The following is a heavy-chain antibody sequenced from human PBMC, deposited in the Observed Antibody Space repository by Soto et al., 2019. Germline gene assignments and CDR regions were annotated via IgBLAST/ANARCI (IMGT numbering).Heavy chain of an antibody. CDR3: AKNFYSSSPVDY. D-gene: IGHD6-13*01. CDR1: GFTFSSYG. J-gene: IGHJ4*02. CDR2: ISYDGSNK. V-gene: IGHV3-30*18. Sequence: PGGSLRLSCAASGFTFSSYGMHWVRQAPGKGLEWVAVISYDGSNKYYADSVKGRFTISRDNSKNTLYLQMNSLRAEDTAVYYCAKNFYSSSPVDYWGQGTLVTVSS.